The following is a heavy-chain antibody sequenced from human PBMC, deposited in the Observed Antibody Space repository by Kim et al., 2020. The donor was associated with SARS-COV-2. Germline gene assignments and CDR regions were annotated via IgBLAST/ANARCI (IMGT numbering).Heavy chain of an antibody. CDR2: ISNSGSPT. Sequence: GGSLRLSCAGSGFSFSNYALSWVRQTPGKGLEWVSAISNSGSPTYYADSVKGRFTISRDNSKNTLYLQMNGLRAEDTAIYYCVKDRDTSMSPLYFYSWGQGTLVTVSS. J-gene: IGHJ4*02. CDR1: GFSFSNYA. V-gene: IGHV3-23*01. D-gene: IGHD5-18*01. CDR3: VKDRDTSMSPLYFYS.